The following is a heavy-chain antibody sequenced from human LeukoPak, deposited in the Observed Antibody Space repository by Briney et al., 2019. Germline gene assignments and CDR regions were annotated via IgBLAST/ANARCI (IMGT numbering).Heavy chain of an antibody. CDR2: IYPDDSDT. V-gene: IGHV5-51*01. J-gene: IGHJ4*02. Sequence: GESLKISCKGSGYNFANYRIGRVRQMPGKGLEWMGIIYPDDSDTRYSPSFQGQVTISVDKSINTAYLQWSSLKASDTAMYYCARHFGGSYYYFDYWGQGTLVTVSS. CDR3: ARHFGGSYYYFDY. D-gene: IGHD1-26*01. CDR1: GYNFANYR.